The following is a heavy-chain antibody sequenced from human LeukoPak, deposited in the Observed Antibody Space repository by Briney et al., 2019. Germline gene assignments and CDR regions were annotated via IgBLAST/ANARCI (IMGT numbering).Heavy chain of an antibody. CDR2: ISASGGTT. J-gene: IGHJ4*02. D-gene: IGHD3-10*01. Sequence: GGSQRLSCAASGISFSSYAMSWVRQAPGKGLEWVSGISASGGTTYYADSVKGRFTISRDNSKNRMYLQMNSLRAEDTAVYHCAKGGFGFGELKFDYWGQGTLVTVSS. V-gene: IGHV3-23*01. CDR1: GISFSSYA. CDR3: AKGGFGFGELKFDY.